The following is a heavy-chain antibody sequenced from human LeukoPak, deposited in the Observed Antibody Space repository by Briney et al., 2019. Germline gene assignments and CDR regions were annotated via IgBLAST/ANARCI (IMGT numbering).Heavy chain of an antibody. CDR1: GFTFSAYW. V-gene: IGHV3-7*03. CDR3: ARKTVVGSYFDY. J-gene: IGHJ4*02. Sequence: GGSLRLSCAASGFTFSAYWMSWVRQAPGKGLEWVANIKQDGSDKYYVDSVKGRFTISRDNAKNSLYLQMNSLRAEDTAVYSCARKTVVGSYFDYWGQGTPVTVSS. CDR2: IKQDGSDK. D-gene: IGHD4-23*01.